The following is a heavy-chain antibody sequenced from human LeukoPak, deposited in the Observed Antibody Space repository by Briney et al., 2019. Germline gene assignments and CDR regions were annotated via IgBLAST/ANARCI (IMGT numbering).Heavy chain of an antibody. CDR1: GFTFSDYY. Sequence: GGSLRLSCAASGFTFSDYYMSWIRQAPGKGLEWVPYISSSGSTIYYADSVKGRFTISRDNAKNSLYLQMNSLRAEDTAVYYCARCPRYCSSTSCYMGAGAFDIWGQGTMVTVSS. D-gene: IGHD2-2*02. CDR3: ARCPRYCSSTSCYMGAGAFDI. V-gene: IGHV3-11*04. CDR2: ISSSGSTI. J-gene: IGHJ3*02.